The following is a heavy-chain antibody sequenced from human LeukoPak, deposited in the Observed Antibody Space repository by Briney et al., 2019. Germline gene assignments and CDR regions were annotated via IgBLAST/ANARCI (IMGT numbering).Heavy chain of an antibody. CDR3: ASSYSSSWYGDFDY. J-gene: IGHJ4*02. CDR2: INPSGGST. CDR1: GYTFNSYY. D-gene: IGHD6-13*01. V-gene: IGHV1-46*02. Sequence: GASVKVSCKASGYTFNSYYMHWVRQAHGQGLEWMGIINPSGGSTSYAQKFQGRVTMTRDTSTSTVYMELSSLRSEDTAVYYCASSYSSSWYGDFDYWGQGTLVTVSA.